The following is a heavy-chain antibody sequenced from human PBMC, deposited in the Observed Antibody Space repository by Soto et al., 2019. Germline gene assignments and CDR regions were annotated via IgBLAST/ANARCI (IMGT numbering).Heavy chain of an antibody. D-gene: IGHD2-2*01. Sequence: VQLVESGGGLVQPGGSLKLSCAASGFTFSGSAMHWVRQASGKGLEWVGRIRSKANSYATAYAASVKGRFTISRDDSKNTAYLQMNSLKTEDTAVYYCTRVAVPAAILSGYYYMDVWGKGTTVTVSS. CDR1: GFTFSGSA. CDR3: TRVAVPAAILSGYYYMDV. V-gene: IGHV3-73*01. CDR2: IRSKANSYAT. J-gene: IGHJ6*03.